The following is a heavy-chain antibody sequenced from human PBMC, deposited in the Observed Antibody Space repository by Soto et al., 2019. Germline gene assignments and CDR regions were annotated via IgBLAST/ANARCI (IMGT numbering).Heavy chain of an antibody. J-gene: IGHJ4*02. D-gene: IGHD3-22*01. Sequence: PGESLKISCKGSGYSFTNYYITWVRQMPGKGLEWMGRIDPSDSYTHYNPSFQGHVTMSVDKSISTAYLQWSTLKASDTAMYYCARPTEDSGYSISDYWGQGTLVTVSS. CDR1: GYSFTNYY. V-gene: IGHV5-10-1*01. CDR2: IDPSDSYT. CDR3: ARPTEDSGYSISDY.